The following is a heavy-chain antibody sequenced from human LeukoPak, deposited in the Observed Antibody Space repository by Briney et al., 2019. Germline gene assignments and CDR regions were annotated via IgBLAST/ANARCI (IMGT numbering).Heavy chain of an antibody. CDR3: ARFRTAMQLWKGYYFDY. CDR2: IKQDGSEK. D-gene: IGHD5-18*01. J-gene: IGHJ4*02. V-gene: IGHV3-7*01. CDR1: GFTFSSYW. Sequence: GGSLRLSCAASGFTFSSYWMTWVRQAPGKGLEWVANIKQDGSEKYYVDSVKGRFTISRDNAKNSLYLQMNSLRAEDTAVYYCARFRTAMQLWKGYYFDYWGQGTLVTVSS.